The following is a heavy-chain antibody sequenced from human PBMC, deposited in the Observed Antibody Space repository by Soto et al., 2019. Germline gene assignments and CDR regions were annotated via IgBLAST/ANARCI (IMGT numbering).Heavy chain of an antibody. D-gene: IGHD3-22*01. Sequence: QVQLVESGGGVVQPGRSLRLSCAASGFTFSSYGMHWVRQAPGKGLEWVAVIWYDGSNKYYADSVKGRFTISRDNSKNTLYLKMNSMRTEDTDVYYCARDPDYYDGSGYLTDPYYYYYGMDVWGQGTTVTVSS. CDR3: ARDPDYYDGSGYLTDPYYYYYGMDV. J-gene: IGHJ6*02. CDR2: IWYDGSNK. CDR1: GFTFSSYG. V-gene: IGHV3-33*01.